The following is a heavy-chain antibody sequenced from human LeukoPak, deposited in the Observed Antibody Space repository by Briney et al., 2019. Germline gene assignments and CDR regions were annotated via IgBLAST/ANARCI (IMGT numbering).Heavy chain of an antibody. CDR3: ARIIAAAGEGAFDI. Sequence: PSETLSLTCAVYGGSFSGYYWSWIRQPPGKGLEWIGEINHSGSTNYNPSLKSPVTISVDTSKNQFSLKLSSVTAADTAVYYCARIIAAAGEGAFDIWGQGTMVTVSS. CDR2: INHSGST. D-gene: IGHD6-13*01. CDR1: GGSFSGYY. V-gene: IGHV4-34*01. J-gene: IGHJ3*02.